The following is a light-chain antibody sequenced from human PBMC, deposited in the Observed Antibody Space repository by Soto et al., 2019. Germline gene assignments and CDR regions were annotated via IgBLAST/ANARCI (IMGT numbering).Light chain of an antibody. Sequence: EIVLTQSPGTVSLSPGERATLSCRASQSVGSRWLAWYQQKPGQAPRVLIYGGSNRATGIPDRFSGSGSGTDFTLTISRLEPEDFAVYYCQQYSSSRTFGQGTKVEMK. J-gene: IGKJ1*01. CDR2: GGS. CDR3: QQYSSSRT. V-gene: IGKV3-20*01. CDR1: QSVGSRW.